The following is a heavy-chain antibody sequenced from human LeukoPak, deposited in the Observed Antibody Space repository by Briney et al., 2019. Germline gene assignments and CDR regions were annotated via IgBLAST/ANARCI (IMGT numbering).Heavy chain of an antibody. V-gene: IGHV4-34*01. CDR1: GGSFSGYY. Sequence: PSETLSLTCAVYGGSFSGYYWSWIRQPPGKGLEWIGEINHSGSTKYNPSLRSRLTISADTSKNQFSLKLNSLTAADTAIYYCARGYDSSGYRAFEYFQHWGQGTLVTVSS. J-gene: IGHJ1*01. CDR2: INHSGST. CDR3: ARGYDSSGYRAFEYFQH. D-gene: IGHD3-22*01.